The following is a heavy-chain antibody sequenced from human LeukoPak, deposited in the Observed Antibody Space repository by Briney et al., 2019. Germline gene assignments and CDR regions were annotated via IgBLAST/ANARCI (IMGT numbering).Heavy chain of an antibody. V-gene: IGHV6-1*01. Sequence: SQTLSLTRAISGDSVSSNSAAWNWIRQSPSRGLEWLGRTYYRSKWYNDYAVSVKSRITINPDTSKNQFSLQLNSVTPEDTAVYYCARASNSSYCSSTSCFPSFDYWGQGTLVTVSS. J-gene: IGHJ4*02. CDR3: ARASNSSYCSSTSCFPSFDY. D-gene: IGHD2-2*01. CDR2: TYYRSKWYN. CDR1: GDSVSSNSAA.